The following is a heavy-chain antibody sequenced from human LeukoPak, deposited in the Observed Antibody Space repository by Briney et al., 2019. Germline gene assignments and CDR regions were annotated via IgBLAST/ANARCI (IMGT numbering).Heavy chain of an antibody. Sequence: PGRSLRLSCAASGFTFSSYGMHWVRQAPGKGLEWVAVIWYDGSNKYYADSVKGRFTISRDNSKNTLYLQMNSLRAEGTAVYYCAKDLSYYYDSSGYNFDYWGQGTLVTVSS. V-gene: IGHV3-33*06. CDR3: AKDLSYYYDSSGYNFDY. D-gene: IGHD3-22*01. CDR1: GFTFSSYG. J-gene: IGHJ4*02. CDR2: IWYDGSNK.